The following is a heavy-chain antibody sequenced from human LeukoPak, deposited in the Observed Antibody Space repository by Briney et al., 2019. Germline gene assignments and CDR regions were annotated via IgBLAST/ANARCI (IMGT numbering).Heavy chain of an antibody. Sequence: NPSETLSLTCAVYGGSFSGYYWSWIRQPPGKGLEWIGEINHSGSTNYNPSLKSRVTISVDTSKNQFSLKLSSVTAADTAVYYCARFPSPGYYYDSSGLDYWGQGTLVTVSS. CDR3: ARFPSPGYYYDSSGLDY. V-gene: IGHV4-34*01. J-gene: IGHJ4*02. CDR1: GGSFSGYY. D-gene: IGHD3-22*01. CDR2: INHSGST.